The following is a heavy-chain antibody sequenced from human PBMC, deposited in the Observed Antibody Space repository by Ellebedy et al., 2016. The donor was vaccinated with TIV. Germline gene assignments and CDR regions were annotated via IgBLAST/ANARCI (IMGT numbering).Heavy chain of an antibody. CDR3: AREYYYDSSGYYYNRAFDI. V-gene: IGHV5-51*01. CDR2: IYPGDSDT. CDR1: GYSFTSYW. D-gene: IGHD3-22*01. J-gene: IGHJ3*02. Sequence: GESLKISXKGSGYSFTSYWIGWVRQMPGKGLEWMGIIYPGDSDTRYSPSFQGQVTISADKSISTAYLQWSSLKASDTAMYYCAREYYYDSSGYYYNRAFDIWGQGTMVTVSS.